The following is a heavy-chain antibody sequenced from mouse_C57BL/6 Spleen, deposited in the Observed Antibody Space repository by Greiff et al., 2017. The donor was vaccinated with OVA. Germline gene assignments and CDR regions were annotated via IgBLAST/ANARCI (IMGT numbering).Heavy chain of an antibody. D-gene: IGHD2-4*01. Sequence: VQLQQSGPELVKPGASVKISCKASGYTFTDYYMNWVKQSHGKSLEWIGDINPNNGGTSYNQKFKGKATLTVDKSSSTAYMELRSLTSEDSAVYYCASRPYDYDEGFDYWGQGTTLTVSS. CDR3: ASRPYDYDEGFDY. V-gene: IGHV1-26*01. CDR2: INPNNGGT. J-gene: IGHJ2*01. CDR1: GYTFTDYY.